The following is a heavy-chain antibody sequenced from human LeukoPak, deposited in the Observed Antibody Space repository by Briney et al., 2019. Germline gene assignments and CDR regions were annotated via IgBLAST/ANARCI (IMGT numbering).Heavy chain of an antibody. J-gene: IGHJ4*02. D-gene: IGHD5-18*01. CDR2: IGHSGGNQ. Sequence: PGGSLRLSCDASGFTFSSFAMHWVRLSPAKGLEWVAVIGHSGGNQYYADSVKGRVTISRDNSKNRLLLQINNVRPEDTAVYYCARDGGGYMYSPITTYYFDSWGQGVLSPSLQ. V-gene: IGHV3-30-3*01. CDR1: GFTFSSFA. CDR3: ARDGGGYMYSPITTYYFDS.